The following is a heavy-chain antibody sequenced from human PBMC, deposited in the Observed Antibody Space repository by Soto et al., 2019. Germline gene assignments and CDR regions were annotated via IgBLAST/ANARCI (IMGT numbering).Heavy chain of an antibody. CDR2: ITTSGGGT. CDR3: AKQIRYSTSWSAFDY. CDR1: GFTFSSYA. J-gene: IGHJ4*02. D-gene: IGHD6-13*01. Sequence: EVQLLESGGGLIQPGGSLRLSCAASGFTFSSYAMNWVRQAPGKGLEWVSGITTSGGGTYYTDSVKGRFIISRDNSKNTLYVQMNSLRAEDTAVYYCAKQIRYSTSWSAFDYWGQGTLVTVSS. V-gene: IGHV3-23*01.